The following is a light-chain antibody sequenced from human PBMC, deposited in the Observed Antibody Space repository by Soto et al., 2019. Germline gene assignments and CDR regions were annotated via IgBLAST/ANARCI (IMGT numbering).Light chain of an antibody. CDR3: CSYTRSYTWV. V-gene: IGLV2-14*01. CDR2: KVS. CDR1: SSDVGDGDF. Sequence: QSALTQPASVSGSPRQSITISCTGTSSDVGDGDFVSWYQQRPGNAPKLMIYKVSNRPSGVSNRFSGSKSGNTASLTISGLQAEDEADYYCCSYTRSYTWVFGVGTKLPVL. J-gene: IGLJ3*02.